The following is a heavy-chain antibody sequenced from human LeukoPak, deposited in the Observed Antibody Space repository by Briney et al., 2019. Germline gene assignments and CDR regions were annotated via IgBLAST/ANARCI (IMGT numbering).Heavy chain of an antibody. J-gene: IGHJ4*02. CDR2: ISSSSSYI. V-gene: IGHV3-21*01. D-gene: IGHD6-19*01. Sequence: GGSLRLSCAASGFSISNYYMFWARQAPGKGLEWVSSISSSSSYIYYADSVKGRFTISRDNAKNSLYLQMNSLRAEDTAVYYCARVTIAVAGIVDYWGQGTLVTVSS. CDR3: ARVTIAVAGIVDY. CDR1: GFSISNYY.